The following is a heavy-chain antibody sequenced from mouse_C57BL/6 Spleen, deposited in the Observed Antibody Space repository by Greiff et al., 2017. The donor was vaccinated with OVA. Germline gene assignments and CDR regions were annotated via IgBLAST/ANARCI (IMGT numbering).Heavy chain of an antibody. J-gene: IGHJ2*01. Sequence: DVKLVESGPELVKPGASVKISCKASGYSFTGYYMNWVKQSPEKSLEWIGEINPSTGGTTYNQKFKAKATLTVDKSSSTAYMQLKRLTSEDSAVYYCARSASFDYWGQGTTLTVSS. V-gene: IGHV1-42*01. CDR3: ARSASFDY. CDR1: GYSFTGYY. D-gene: IGHD6-1*01. CDR2: INPSTGGT.